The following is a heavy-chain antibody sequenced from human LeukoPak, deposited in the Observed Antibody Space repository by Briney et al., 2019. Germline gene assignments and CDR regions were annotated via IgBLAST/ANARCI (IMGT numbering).Heavy chain of an antibody. D-gene: IGHD2-15*01. Sequence: SETLSLTXTVSGGSISSYYWSWIRQPPGKGLEWIGYIYYSGSTNYNPSLKSRVTISVDTSKNQFSLKLSSVTAADTAVYYCASVCGGSCYGAFDIWGQGTMVTVSS. J-gene: IGHJ3*02. CDR2: IYYSGST. CDR3: ASVCGGSCYGAFDI. CDR1: GGSISSYY. V-gene: IGHV4-59*01.